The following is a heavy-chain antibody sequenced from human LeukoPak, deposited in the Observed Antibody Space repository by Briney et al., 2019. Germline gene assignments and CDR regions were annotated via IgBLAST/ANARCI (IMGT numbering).Heavy chain of an antibody. CDR3: AKGKDYYLDY. V-gene: IGHV3-30*02. D-gene: IGHD3-10*01. Sequence: GGSLRLSCTASGFTFSNYGMHWVRQAPGKGLEGVAFIRYDGSEKYYADSVKGRITISRDNSKNTLYVQLNSLRAEDTAGYYCAKGKDYYLDYWGQGTLVTVSS. J-gene: IGHJ4*02. CDR1: GFTFSNYG. CDR2: IRYDGSEK.